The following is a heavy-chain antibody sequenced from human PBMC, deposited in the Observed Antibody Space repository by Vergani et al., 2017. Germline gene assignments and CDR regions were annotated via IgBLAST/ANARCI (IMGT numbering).Heavy chain of an antibody. CDR2: MYPGDSDA. CDR1: GYSYNSYW. J-gene: IGHJ4*02. CDR3: VRLRGASCAVTTCYVDY. D-gene: IGHD2-2*01. V-gene: IGHV5-51*06. Sequence: EVRLVQSGAEVKKPGESLKISCQASGYSYNSYWIAWVRQKPGEGLEWMGVMYPGDSDATYSPPFQGHVTMSSDRITTASLQWNSLKASDTATYYCVRLRGASCAVTTCYVDYWGQGTLVTVSS.